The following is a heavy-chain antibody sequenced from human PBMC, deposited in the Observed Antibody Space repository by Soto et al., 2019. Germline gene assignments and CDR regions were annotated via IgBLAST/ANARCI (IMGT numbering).Heavy chain of an antibody. V-gene: IGHV1-18*04. Sequence: QVQLVQSGAEVKKPGASVKVSCKASGYTFTSYGISWVRQAPGQGLAWMGWISAYNGNTNYAQQLQGRVTMTTDTSTSAAYVELRSLRSDDTAMYYCARDKGPAAIRGADAFDIWGQGTLVTVSS. CDR1: GYTFTSYG. J-gene: IGHJ3*02. CDR3: ARDKGPAAIRGADAFDI. CDR2: ISAYNGNT. D-gene: IGHD2-2*01.